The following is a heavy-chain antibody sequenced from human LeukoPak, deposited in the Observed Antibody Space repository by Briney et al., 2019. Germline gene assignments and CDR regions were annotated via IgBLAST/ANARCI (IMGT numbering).Heavy chain of an antibody. CDR2: SGSGGDT. CDR1: GFTFSSYA. Sequence: GGSLRLSCAASGFTFSSYAMNWVRQAPGKGLEGVSISGSGGDTYYADSVKGRFTISRDNSKNTPYLQMNSLRAEGTAVYYCAKARGATYGTYYFDYWGQGTLVTVSS. CDR3: AKARGATYGTYYFDY. D-gene: IGHD4/OR15-4a*01. J-gene: IGHJ4*02. V-gene: IGHV3-23*01.